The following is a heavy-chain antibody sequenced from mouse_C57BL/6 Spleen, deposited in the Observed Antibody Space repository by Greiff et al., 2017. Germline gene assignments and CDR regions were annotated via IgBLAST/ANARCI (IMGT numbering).Heavy chain of an antibody. Sequence: QVHLQQSGAELVKPGASVKLSCKASGYTFTSYWMHWVKQRPGQGLEWIGMIRPYSGSTNYNEKFKRKATLSVDKSSSTANMQLSSLRSEDSAVYCCAREDSYFVKCYCFDYWGQGTTLTVSS. J-gene: IGHJ2*01. CDR3: AREDSYFVKCYCFDY. D-gene: IGHD2-12*01. CDR2: IRPYSGST. CDR1: GYTFTSYW. V-gene: IGHV1-64*01.